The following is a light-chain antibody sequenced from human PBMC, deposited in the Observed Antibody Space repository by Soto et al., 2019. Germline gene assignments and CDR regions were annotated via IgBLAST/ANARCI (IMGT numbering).Light chain of an antibody. J-gene: IGKJ4*01. CDR3: QQYYSYPVT. Sequence: AIRMTQSPSSLSASTGDRVTITCRASQGLSSYLAWYQQKPGKAPKLLIYAASTLQSGVPSRFSGSGSGTDFTLTISCLQSEDFATYYCQQYYSYPVTFGGGTKVDIK. V-gene: IGKV1-8*01. CDR2: AAS. CDR1: QGLSSY.